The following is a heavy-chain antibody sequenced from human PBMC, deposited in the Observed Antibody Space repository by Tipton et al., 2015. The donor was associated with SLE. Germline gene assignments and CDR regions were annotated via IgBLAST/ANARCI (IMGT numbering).Heavy chain of an antibody. J-gene: IGHJ5*02. V-gene: IGHV3-53*01. Sequence: SLRLSCAASGFTVSGNYMNWVRQAPGKGLEWVSVIYAGGATYYADSVKGRFTISRDNSKNTLYLQINSLRAEDTAVYYCARGRDWFDPWGQGTLVTVSS. CDR2: IYAGGAT. CDR1: GFTVSGNY. CDR3: ARGRDWFDP.